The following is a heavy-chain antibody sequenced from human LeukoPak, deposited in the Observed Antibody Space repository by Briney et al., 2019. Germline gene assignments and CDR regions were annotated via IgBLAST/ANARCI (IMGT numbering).Heavy chain of an antibody. CDR1: GFTFSSYA. CDR3: AARPGGDYYDSSGYYFDY. CDR2: ISGSGGST. Sequence: PGGSLRLSCAASGFTFSSYAMSWVRQAPGKGLEWVSAISGSGGSTYYADSVKGRFTISRDNSKNTLYLQMNSLRAEETAVYYCAARPGGDYYDSSGYYFDYWGQGSLVTVSS. J-gene: IGHJ4*02. V-gene: IGHV3-23*01. D-gene: IGHD3-22*01.